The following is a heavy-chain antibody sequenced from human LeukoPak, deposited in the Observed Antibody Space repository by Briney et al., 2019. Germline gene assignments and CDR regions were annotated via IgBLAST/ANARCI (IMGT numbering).Heavy chain of an antibody. Sequence: GGSLRLSCAASGLNVSSNHMSWVRQAPGKGLEWVSSISTSSSYIYYADSVKGRFTISRHNAKNSLYLQMNSLRAEDTAVYYCARDVVVVVATDSKFDYWGQGTLVTVSS. V-gene: IGHV3-21*01. CDR2: ISTSSSYI. J-gene: IGHJ4*02. D-gene: IGHD2-15*01. CDR1: GLNVSSNH. CDR3: ARDVVVVVATDSKFDY.